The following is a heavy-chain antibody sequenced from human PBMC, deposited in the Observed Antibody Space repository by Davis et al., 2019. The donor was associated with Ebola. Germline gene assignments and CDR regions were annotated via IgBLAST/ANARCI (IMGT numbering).Heavy chain of an antibody. Sequence: GGSLRLSCAASGFIFSNAWISWVRQAPGKGLEWVGRIKSNPDGGATDYAAPVKGRFTISRDDSKNTLYLQMNSLKTEDTAVYYCATSLSGSYYFDLWGRGTLVSVSS. CDR2: IKSNPDGGAT. D-gene: IGHD3-10*01. J-gene: IGHJ2*01. CDR3: ATSLSGSYYFDL. V-gene: IGHV3-15*01. CDR1: GFIFSNAW.